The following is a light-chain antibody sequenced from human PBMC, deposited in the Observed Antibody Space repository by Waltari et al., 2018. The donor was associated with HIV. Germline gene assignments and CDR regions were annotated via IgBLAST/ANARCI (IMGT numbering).Light chain of an antibody. V-gene: IGKV3-15*01. CDR1: QSVSSN. J-gene: IGKJ2*01. CDR2: DAS. CDR3: QQYYHVPYT. Sequence: EIVMTQSPATLSVSPGERATLSCRASQSVSSNLAWYQHKPGQAPRLLIYDASTRATGIPARFSGSGSGTEFTLTISSLQAEDVAVYYCQQYYHVPYTFGLGTKLEIK.